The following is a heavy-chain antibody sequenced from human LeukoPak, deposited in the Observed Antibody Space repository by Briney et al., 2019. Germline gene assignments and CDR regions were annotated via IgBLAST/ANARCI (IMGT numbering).Heavy chain of an antibody. CDR2: INEDETER. J-gene: IGHJ4*02. V-gene: IGHV3-7*01. CDR3: ARARTATNNVFADF. CDR1: GFTFSNYW. D-gene: IGHD3-3*01. Sequence: GGSLRLSCVASGFTFSNYWMSWLRQTPGKGLEWVANINEDETERYYVASVEGRFTVSRDNGKNSLYLQMNGLRAEDSAVFYRARARTATNNVFADFWGQGTLVTVSS.